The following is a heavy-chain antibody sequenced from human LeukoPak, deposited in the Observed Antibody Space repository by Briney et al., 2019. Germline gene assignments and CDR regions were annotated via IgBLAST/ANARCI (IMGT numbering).Heavy chain of an antibody. D-gene: IGHD3-10*01. Sequence: PSETLSLTCTVSGGSISSGSYYWSWIRQPAGKGLEWIGRIYTSGSTNYNPSLKSRVTISVDTSKNQFSLKLSSVTAADTAVYYCARGRHTYYYGSGSYYGFDYWGQATLVTVSS. CDR3: ARGRHTYYYGSGSYYGFDY. J-gene: IGHJ4*02. V-gene: IGHV4-61*02. CDR1: GGSISSGSYY. CDR2: IYTSGST.